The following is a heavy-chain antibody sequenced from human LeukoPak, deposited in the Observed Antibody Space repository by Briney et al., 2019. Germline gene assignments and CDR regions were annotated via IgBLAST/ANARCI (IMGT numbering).Heavy chain of an antibody. J-gene: IGHJ6*02. Sequence: PGGSLRLSCAASGFTFSSYAMSWVREAPGKGLEWVSDISGSGGSTYYADAVKGLFTISRDNSKNTLYLQMNSLRAEDTAVYYCAKTKVDLGYYGMDVWGQGTTVTVSS. V-gene: IGHV3-23*01. CDR1: GFTFSSYA. CDR3: AKTKVDLGYYGMDV. CDR2: ISGSGGST.